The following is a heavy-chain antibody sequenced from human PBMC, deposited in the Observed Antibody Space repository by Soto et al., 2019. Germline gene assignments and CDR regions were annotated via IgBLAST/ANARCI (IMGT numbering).Heavy chain of an antibody. CDR1: GGSISSSSYY. CDR2: IYYSGST. D-gene: IGHD2-2*02. CDR3: ARHATSGYCSSTSCYIGSNWFDP. V-gene: IGHV4-39*01. Sequence: PSETLSLTCTVSGGSISSSSYYWGWIRQPPGKGLEWIGSIYYSGSTYYNPSLKSRVTISVDTSKNQFSLKLSSVTAADTAVYYCARHATSGYCSSTSCYIGSNWFDPWGQGTLVTVSS. J-gene: IGHJ5*02.